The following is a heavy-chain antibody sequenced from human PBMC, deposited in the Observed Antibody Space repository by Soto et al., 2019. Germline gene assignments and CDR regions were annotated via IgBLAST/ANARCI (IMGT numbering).Heavy chain of an antibody. V-gene: IGHV3-30*04. J-gene: IGHJ4*02. CDR3: ARSMSGAVADSFAF. D-gene: IGHD2-15*01. CDR2: ISRDGTNK. CDR1: GFTFSRYA. Sequence: QVQVVESGGGVVQPWRSLRLSCAASGFTFSRYAIHWVRQAPGKGLEWVAVISRDGTNKYYVDSVKGRFTISRDNSRNTLYLQMNRLRHEDAAVYYCARSMSGAVADSFAFWGQGTLVTVSS.